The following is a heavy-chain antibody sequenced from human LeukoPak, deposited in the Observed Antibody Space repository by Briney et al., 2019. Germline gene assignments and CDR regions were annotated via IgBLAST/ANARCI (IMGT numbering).Heavy chain of an antibody. CDR1: GYTFTSYD. CDR2: MNPNSGNT. J-gene: IGHJ5*02. CDR3: ARGLMWSPSIFDP. D-gene: IGHD2-2*01. V-gene: IGHV1-8*01. Sequence: GASVRVSCKASGYTFTSYDINWVRQATGQGLEWMGWMNPNSGNTGYAQKFQGRVTMTRNTSTSTAYMELSSLRSEDTAVYYCARGLMWSPSIFDPWGQGTLVTVSS.